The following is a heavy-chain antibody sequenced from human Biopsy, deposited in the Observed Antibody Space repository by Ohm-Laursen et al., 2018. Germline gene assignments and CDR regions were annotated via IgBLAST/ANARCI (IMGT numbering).Heavy chain of an antibody. D-gene: IGHD4-23*01. CDR1: GFSFADYY. CDR2: ISSSGNTE. CDR3: ARDWGGDYGGNIDYYYFYGMDV. V-gene: IGHV3-11*01. Sequence: SLRLSCSANGFSFADYYMSWIRQAPGKGLDWVSYISSSGNTEKYADSVKGRFTISRDNAQNTLYLQMNSLRADDTAVYYCARDWGGDYGGNIDYYYFYGMDVWGQGTTVTVSS. J-gene: IGHJ6*02.